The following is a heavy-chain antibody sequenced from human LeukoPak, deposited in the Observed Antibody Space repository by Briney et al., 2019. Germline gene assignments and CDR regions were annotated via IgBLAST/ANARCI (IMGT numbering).Heavy chain of an antibody. J-gene: IGHJ6*03. D-gene: IGHD3-16*01. CDR3: ARVGGGYYYYYYMDV. Sequence: SETLSLTCIVSGGSISSSSYYWGWIRQPPGKGLEWIGSIYYSGSTYYNPSLKSRVTISVDTSKNRFSLKLSSVTAADTAVYYCARVGGGYYYYYYMDVWGKGTTVTVSS. CDR1: GGSISSSSYY. V-gene: IGHV4-39*01. CDR2: IYYSGST.